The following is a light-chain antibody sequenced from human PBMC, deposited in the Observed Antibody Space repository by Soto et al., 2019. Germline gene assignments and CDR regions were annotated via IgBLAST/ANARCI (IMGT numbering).Light chain of an antibody. CDR1: QSISSY. J-gene: IGKJ5*01. CDR2: AAS. CDR3: QQHNDRPPIT. Sequence: DIQMTQSPSSLSASVGDRVTITCRASQSISSYLNWYQQKPGKAPKLLLFAASSLQSGVPSRFSGSGSGTDFTLTVSSLQPEDFAVYYCQQHNDRPPITFGKGTRREIK. V-gene: IGKV1-39*01.